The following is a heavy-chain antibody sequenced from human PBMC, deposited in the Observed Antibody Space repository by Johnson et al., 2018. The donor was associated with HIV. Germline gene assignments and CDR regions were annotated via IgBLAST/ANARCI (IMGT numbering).Heavy chain of an antibody. D-gene: IGHD6-13*01. Sequence: VQLVESGGGLVQPGGSLRLSCAASGFTFSSYDMHWVRQTTGKGLESVSGIGTAGDTYYPDSVTGRFTISRDNSRDTVHLQMNSLRSEDTAVYYCASRGREIVAAGILGAFDIWGRGTMVTVSS. J-gene: IGHJ3*02. CDR3: ASRGREIVAAGILGAFDI. CDR1: GFTFSSYD. V-gene: IGHV3-13*01. CDR2: IGTAGDT.